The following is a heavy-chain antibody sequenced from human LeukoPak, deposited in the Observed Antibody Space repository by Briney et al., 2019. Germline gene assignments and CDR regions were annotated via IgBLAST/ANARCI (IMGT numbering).Heavy chain of an antibody. CDR3: ARSVGYYYDSSGYGAFDY. J-gene: IGHJ4*02. CDR1: GGSFSGYY. V-gene: IGHV4-34*01. D-gene: IGHD3-22*01. Sequence: SETLSLTCAVYGGSFSGYYWSWIRQPPGKGLEWIGEINHSGSTNYNPSLKSRVTISVDTSKNQFSLKLSSVTAADTAVYYCARSVGYYYDSSGYGAFDYWGQGTLVTVSS. CDR2: INHSGST.